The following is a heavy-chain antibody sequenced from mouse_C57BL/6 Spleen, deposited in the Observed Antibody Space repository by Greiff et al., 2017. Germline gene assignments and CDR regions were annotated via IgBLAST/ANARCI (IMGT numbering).Heavy chain of an antibody. D-gene: IGHD2-4*01. CDR1: GFTISDYG. CDR3: ARHSYYDYAMDY. J-gene: IGHJ4*01. V-gene: IGHV5-17*01. CDR2: ISSGSSTI. Sequence: EVKLVESGGGLVKPGGSLKLSCAASGFTISDYGMHWVRQAPEKGLEWVAYISSGSSTIYYADTVKGRFTISRDNAKNTLFLQMTSLRSEDTAMYYCARHSYYDYAMDYWGQGTSVTVSS.